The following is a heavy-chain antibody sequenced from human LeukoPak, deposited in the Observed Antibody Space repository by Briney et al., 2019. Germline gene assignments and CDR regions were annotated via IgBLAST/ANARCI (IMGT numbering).Heavy chain of an antibody. D-gene: IGHD5-24*01. CDR3: ARVLDGYNIRDYFDY. V-gene: IGHV1-46*01. Sequence: ASVKVSCKASGYTFTSYYIHWVRQAPGQGLEWMGLINPSGGSTNYAQKFQGRVTMTRDTSTSTVYMELSSLRSDDTAVYYCARVLDGYNIRDYFDYWGQGTLVTVSS. CDR1: GYTFTSYY. CDR2: INPSGGST. J-gene: IGHJ4*02.